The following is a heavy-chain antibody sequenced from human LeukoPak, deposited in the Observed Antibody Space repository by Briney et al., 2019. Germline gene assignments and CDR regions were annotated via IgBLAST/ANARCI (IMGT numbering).Heavy chain of an antibody. D-gene: IGHD2-2*01. CDR1: GYTFTSYY. J-gene: IGHJ5*02. CDR3: AREVDIVVVPAAMQEGNWFDP. CDR2: INPNSGGT. V-gene: IGHV1-2*06. Sequence: ASVKVSCKASGYTFTSYYMHWVRQAPGQGLEWMGRINPNSGGTNYAQKFQGRVTMTRDTSISTAYMELSRLRSDDTAVYYCAREVDIVVVPAAMQEGNWFDPWGQGTLVTVSS.